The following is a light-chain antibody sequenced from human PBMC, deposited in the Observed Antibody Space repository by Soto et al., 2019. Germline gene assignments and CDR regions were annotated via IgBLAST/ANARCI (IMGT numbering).Light chain of an antibody. CDR2: GAS. Sequence: EVVLTQSPVTLSVSPGERATLSCRASQSVSSYLAWYQQKPGQAPRLLIYGASTRATGIPARFSGSGSGTEFTLTISSLQSEDFAVYYCQEYNNWHPVTFGGGTKVDIK. CDR3: QEYNNWHPVT. J-gene: IGKJ4*01. CDR1: QSVSSY. V-gene: IGKV3-15*01.